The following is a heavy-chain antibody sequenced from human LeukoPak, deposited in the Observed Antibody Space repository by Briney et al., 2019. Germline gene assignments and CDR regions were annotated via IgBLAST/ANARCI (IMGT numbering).Heavy chain of an antibody. J-gene: IGHJ3*02. CDR1: GYTSTSYC. V-gene: IGHV1-18*01. CDR2: ISAYNGNT. D-gene: IGHD5-12*01. CDR3: ARDLTVATITDAFDI. Sequence: ASVKVSCKASGYTSTSYCISWVRQAPGQGLEWMGWISAYNGNTNYAQKLQGRVTMTTDTSTSTAYMELRSLRSDDTAVYYCARDLTVATITDAFDIWGQGTMVTVSS.